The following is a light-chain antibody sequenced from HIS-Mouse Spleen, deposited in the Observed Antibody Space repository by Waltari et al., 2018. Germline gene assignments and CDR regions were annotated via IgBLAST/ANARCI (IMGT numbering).Light chain of an antibody. CDR3: QQYGSSPRT. CDR2: GAS. CDR1: QSVSSSY. Sequence: EIVLTQSPGTLSLSPGERATLSCRASQSVSSSYLAWYQQKPGKAPRRLIYGASSRATGIPDRFSGSGSGTDFTLTISRLEPEDFAVYYCQQYGSSPRTFGQGTKVEIK. J-gene: IGKJ1*01. V-gene: IGKV3-20*01.